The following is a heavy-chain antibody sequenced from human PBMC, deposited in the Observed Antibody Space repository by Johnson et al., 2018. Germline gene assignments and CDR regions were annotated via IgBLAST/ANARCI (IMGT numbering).Heavy chain of an antibody. J-gene: IGHJ6*02. D-gene: IGHD3-10*01. CDR1: GFTFSTNG. Sequence: VQLLESGGGVVQPGKSPRLSCAASGFTFSTNGMHWVRQAPGKGLEWVAVIWYDGRNKYYGDSVKGRFTVSRDNSRNTLYLQMNSLRPEDTAVYYCARDPGYRHSSGFGMDVGGQGTTVIVSS. V-gene: IGHV3-33*01. CDR3: ARDPGYRHSSGFGMDV. CDR2: IWYDGRNK.